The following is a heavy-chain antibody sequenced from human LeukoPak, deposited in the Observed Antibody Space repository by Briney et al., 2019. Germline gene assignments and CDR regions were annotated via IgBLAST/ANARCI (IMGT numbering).Heavy chain of an antibody. D-gene: IGHD6-13*01. CDR1: GYSFTSYW. CDR3: ARTYKAAGTSYYYYMDV. CDR2: IYPGDSDT. J-gene: IGHJ6*03. Sequence: PGESLKISCKGSGYSFTSYWIGWVRQMPGKGLEWMGIIYPGDSDTRYSPSFQGQVTISADKSISTAYLQWSSLKASDTAMYYCARTYKAAGTSYYYYMDVWGKGTTVTVSS. V-gene: IGHV5-51*01.